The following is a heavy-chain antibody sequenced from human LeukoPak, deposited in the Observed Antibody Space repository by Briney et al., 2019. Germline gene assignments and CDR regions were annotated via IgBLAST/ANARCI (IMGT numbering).Heavy chain of an antibody. V-gene: IGHV4-39*01. CDR3: ARLRGGVQLWGD. D-gene: IGHD5-18*01. CDR1: GGSITSNSYS. J-gene: IGHJ4*02. Sequence: PSETLSLTCTVSGGSITSNSYSWGWIRQPPGKGLQWIVTLSHAGTNYYNPSLKSRVTMPVDRSKNQFSLKLTSVTATDTAVYYSARLRGGVQLWGDWGQGTLVTVSS. CDR2: LSHAGTN.